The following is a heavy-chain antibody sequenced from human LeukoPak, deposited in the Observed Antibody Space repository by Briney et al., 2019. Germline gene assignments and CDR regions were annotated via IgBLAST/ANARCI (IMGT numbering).Heavy chain of an antibody. CDR1: GFTFSSFW. J-gene: IGHJ4*02. CDR2: ISTSGSTT. D-gene: IGHD3-3*01. CDR3: ARDDVSGGNDH. V-gene: IGHV3-48*04. Sequence: GGSLRLSYAASGFTFSSFWMHWVRQAPGKGLEWVSYISTSGSTTYYADSVKGRSTISRDNAKNSLYLQMNSLRAEDTAVYYCARDDVSGGNDHWGQGALVTVSS.